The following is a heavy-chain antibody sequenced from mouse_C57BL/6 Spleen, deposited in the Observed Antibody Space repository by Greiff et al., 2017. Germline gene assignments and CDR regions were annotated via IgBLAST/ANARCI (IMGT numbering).Heavy chain of an antibody. V-gene: IGHV5-9*01. J-gene: IGHJ2*01. CDR2: ISGGGGNT. D-gene: IGHD3-2*02. CDR1: GFTFSSYT. Sequence: EVKVEESGGGLVKPGGSLKLSCAASGFTFSSYTMSWVRQTPEKRLEWVATISGGGGNTYYPDSVKGRFTISRDNAKNTLYLQMSSLRSEDTALYYCARHPDSSGYVGYFDYWGQGTTLTVSS. CDR3: ARHPDSSGYVGYFDY.